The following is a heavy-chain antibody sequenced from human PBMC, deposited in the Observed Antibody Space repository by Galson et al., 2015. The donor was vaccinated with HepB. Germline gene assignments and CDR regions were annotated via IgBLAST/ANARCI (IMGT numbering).Heavy chain of an antibody. CDR3: ARDGGQQLGDY. CDR2: IWYDGSNK. Sequence: SLRLSCAASGFTFSSYGMHWVRQAPGKGLEWVAVIWYDGSNKYYADSVKGRFTISRDNSKNTLYLQMNSLRAEDTAVYYCARDGGQQLGDYWGQGTLVTVSS. J-gene: IGHJ4*02. D-gene: IGHD6-13*01. V-gene: IGHV3-33*08. CDR1: GFTFSSYG.